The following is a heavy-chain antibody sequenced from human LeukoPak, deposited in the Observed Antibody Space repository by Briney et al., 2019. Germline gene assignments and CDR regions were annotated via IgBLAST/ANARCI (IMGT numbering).Heavy chain of an antibody. J-gene: IGHJ5*02. CDR3: AREVLLWFGELSYNWFDP. D-gene: IGHD3-10*01. CDR1: GGSFSGYY. V-gene: IGHV4-34*01. CDR2: INHSGST. Sequence: SETLSLTCAVYGGSFSGYYWNWIRQPPGEGLECIAEINHSGSTNYNPSLKSRLTISVDTSKNQFSLKLSSVTAADTAMYYCAREVLLWFGELSYNWFDPWGQGTLVTVSS.